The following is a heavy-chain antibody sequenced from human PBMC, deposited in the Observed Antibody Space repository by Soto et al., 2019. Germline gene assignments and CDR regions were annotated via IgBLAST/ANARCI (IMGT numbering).Heavy chain of an antibody. CDR1: GYTFTSYG. CDR2: ISAYNGNT. V-gene: IGHV1-18*01. J-gene: IGHJ5*02. CDR3: ARVGSLGVTYYDFWSGYYSAYNWFDP. D-gene: IGHD3-3*01. Sequence: ASVKVSCKASGYTFTSYGISWVRQAPGQGLEWMGWISAYNGNTNYAQKLQGRVTITTDTSTSTAYMELRSLRSDDTAVYYCARVGSLGVTYYDFWSGYYSAYNWFDPWGQGTLVTVSS.